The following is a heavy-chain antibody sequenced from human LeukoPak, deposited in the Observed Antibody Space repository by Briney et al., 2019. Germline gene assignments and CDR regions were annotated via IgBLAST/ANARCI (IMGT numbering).Heavy chain of an antibody. Sequence: KASETLSLTCAVYGGSFSGYYWSWIRQPPGKGLEWIGEINHSGSTNYNPSLKSRVTISVDTSKNQFSLKLSSVTAADTAVYYCARSPGQSLRSAWFDPWGQGTLVTVSS. CDR3: ARSPGQSLRSAWFDP. CDR2: INHSGST. V-gene: IGHV4-34*01. J-gene: IGHJ5*02. CDR1: GGSFSGYY. D-gene: IGHD4-17*01.